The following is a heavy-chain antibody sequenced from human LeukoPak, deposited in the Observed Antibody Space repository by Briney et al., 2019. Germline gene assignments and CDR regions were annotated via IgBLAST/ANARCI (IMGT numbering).Heavy chain of an antibody. D-gene: IGHD3-9*01. CDR3: ARDSPLLTV. V-gene: IGHV3-23*01. J-gene: IGHJ4*02. CDR2: IGDDVVST. Sequence: GRSLRLSCAASGFTFSSYAMHWVRQAPGKGLEWVSAIGDDVVSTYYAESVKGRFTISRDNSKNTLYLQMNSLRAEDTATYYCARDSPLLTVWGQGTLVTVSS. CDR1: GFTFSSYA.